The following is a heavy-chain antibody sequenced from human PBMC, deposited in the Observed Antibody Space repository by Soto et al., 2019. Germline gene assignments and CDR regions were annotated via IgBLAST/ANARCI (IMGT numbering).Heavy chain of an antibody. D-gene: IGHD6-19*01. V-gene: IGHV3-23*01. Sequence: EVQLSESGGGLVRPGGSLRLSCAASGFTFAGYGMSWVRQAPGKGLEWVSGISGSGNTNYADSVKGRFTISRDNSKNTLYLQMNSLRAEDTAVYYCAKDSGLSQAGFDYRGQGTLVTVSS. CDR1: GFTFAGYG. J-gene: IGHJ4*02. CDR2: ISGSGNT. CDR3: AKDSGLSQAGFDY.